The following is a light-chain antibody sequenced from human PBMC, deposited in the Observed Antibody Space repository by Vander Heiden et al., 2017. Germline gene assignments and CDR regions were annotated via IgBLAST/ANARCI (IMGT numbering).Light chain of an antibody. CDR1: QSVLYSSNNKNY. J-gene: IGKJ3*01. V-gene: IGKV4-1*01. CDR2: WGS. Sequence: DIVMTQSPDSLPVSLGERATNNCKPSQSVLYSSNNKNYLAWYQQKPGQPPKLLIYWGSTRESGVPDRFSGSGSGTDFTLTISSLQAEDVAVYYCQQYYSTPFTFGPGTKVDIK. CDR3: QQYYSTPFT.